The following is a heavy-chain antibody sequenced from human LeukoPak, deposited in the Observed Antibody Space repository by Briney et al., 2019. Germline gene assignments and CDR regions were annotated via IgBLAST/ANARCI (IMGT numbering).Heavy chain of an antibody. Sequence: GGSLRLSCAASGFTFSSYSMNWVRQAPGKGLEWVSSISSSSNYIYYADSVKGRFTISRDNSKNTLFLQMNSLTAEDTAVYYCARDSIPYYYYYMDVWGKGTTVTVSS. V-gene: IGHV3-21*01. D-gene: IGHD2-2*02. CDR3: ARDSIPYYYYYMDV. CDR1: GFTFSSYS. CDR2: ISSSSNYI. J-gene: IGHJ6*03.